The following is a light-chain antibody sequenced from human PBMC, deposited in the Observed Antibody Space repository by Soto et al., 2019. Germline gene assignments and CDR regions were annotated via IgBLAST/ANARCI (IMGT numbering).Light chain of an antibody. Sequence: QSALTQPPSASGSPGQSVTISCTGTSSDVGGHNYVSWYQQRPGKAPKLIIYEVTQRPSGVSDRFSGSKSGNTATLTVSGLQAEDEADYHCSSYAGINTLFFGGGTKLTVL. J-gene: IGLJ2*01. CDR3: SSYAGINTLF. V-gene: IGLV2-8*01. CDR2: EVT. CDR1: SSDVGGHNY.